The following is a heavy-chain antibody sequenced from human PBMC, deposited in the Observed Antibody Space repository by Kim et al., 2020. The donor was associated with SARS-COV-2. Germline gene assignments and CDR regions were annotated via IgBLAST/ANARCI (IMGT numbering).Heavy chain of an antibody. V-gene: IGHV3-21*01. CDR2: ISSSSSYT. CDR3: ARDQNYNDNAFDI. J-gene: IGHJ3*02. Sequence: GGSLRLSCAASGFTFSSYSMNWVRQAPGKGLVWVSSISSSSSYTYYADSVKGRFTISRDNAKNSLYLQMNSLRAEDTAVYYCARDQNYNDNAFDIWGQGTMVTVSS. D-gene: IGHD3-22*01. CDR1: GFTFSSYS.